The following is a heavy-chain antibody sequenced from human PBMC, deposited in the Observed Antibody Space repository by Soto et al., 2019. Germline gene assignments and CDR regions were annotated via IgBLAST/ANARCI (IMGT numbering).Heavy chain of an antibody. J-gene: IGHJ5*02. CDR3: ARDLGAYPQLWSPPQFDP. V-gene: IGHV1-69*13. CDR1: GGTFSSYA. D-gene: IGHD5-18*01. CDR2: IIPIFGTA. Sequence: SVKVSCKASGGTFSSYAISWVRQAPGQGLEWMGGIIPIFGTANYAQKFQGRVTITADESTSTAYMELSSLRSEDTAVYYCARDLGAYPQLWSPPQFDPWGQGTLVTVSS.